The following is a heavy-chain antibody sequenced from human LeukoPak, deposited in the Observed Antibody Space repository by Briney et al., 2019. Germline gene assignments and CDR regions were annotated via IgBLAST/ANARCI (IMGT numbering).Heavy chain of an antibody. Sequence: GGSLRLSCAASGFTFSSYAMIWLRQAPGKGLEWVSGISDSGGITYYADSVKGRFTISRDNSKNTMYLQMNSLRVEDTAVYYCAKASAVRGYYYYGMDVWGQGTTVTVSS. CDR2: ISDSGGIT. V-gene: IGHV3-23*01. D-gene: IGHD3-10*02. CDR1: GFTFSSYA. J-gene: IGHJ6*02. CDR3: AKASAVRGYYYYGMDV.